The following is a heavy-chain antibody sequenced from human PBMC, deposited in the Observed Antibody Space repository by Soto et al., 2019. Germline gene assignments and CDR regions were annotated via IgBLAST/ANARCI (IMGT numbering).Heavy chain of an antibody. CDR1: GFSLSPIGVA. J-gene: IGHJ4*02. Sequence: SGPTLVNPTQTLTLTCTFSGFSLSPIGVAVGWIRQPPGKALEWLALLYWNDDRRYSPSLKSRLTITKDTSKNQVVLTMTNMDPADTATYYCAHSASVPCCYYFDSWGQGTPVTVSS. CDR2: LYWNDDR. V-gene: IGHV2-5*01. D-gene: IGHD1-26*01. CDR3: AHSASVPCCYYFDS.